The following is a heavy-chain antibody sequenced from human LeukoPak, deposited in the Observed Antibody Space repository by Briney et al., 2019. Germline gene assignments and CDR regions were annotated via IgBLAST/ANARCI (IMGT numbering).Heavy chain of an antibody. CDR1: GGSISSSSYY. D-gene: IGHD3-3*01. Sequence: PSETLSLTCTVSGGSISSSSYYWGWIRQPPGKGLEWIGSIYYSGSTYYNPSLKSRVTISVDTSKNQFSLKLSSVTAADTAVYYCASYSYYDFWSGSRLYFDYWGQGTLVTVSS. CDR2: IYYSGST. CDR3: ASYSYYDFWSGSRLYFDY. V-gene: IGHV4-39*01. J-gene: IGHJ4*02.